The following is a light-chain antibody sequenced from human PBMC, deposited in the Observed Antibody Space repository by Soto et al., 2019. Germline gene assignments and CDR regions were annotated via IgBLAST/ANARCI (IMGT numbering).Light chain of an antibody. CDR2: DAS. V-gene: IGKV3D-15*01. CDR1: QSVDND. J-gene: IGKJ4*01. Sequence: EIVMTQSPATLSVSPGDXATLSCRASQSVDNDLAWYQQKPGQPPRLLIYDASTRATGIPARFSGSQSGTEFTLTISSLLSEDFAVYSCQQYNNWPLTFGGGTKVDIK. CDR3: QQYNNWPLT.